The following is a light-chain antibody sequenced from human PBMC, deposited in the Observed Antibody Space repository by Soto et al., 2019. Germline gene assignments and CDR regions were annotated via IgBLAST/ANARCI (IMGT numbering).Light chain of an antibody. CDR1: QSISSY. CDR3: QHRYSTPLT. Sequence: DIQMTQSPSSLSASVGDRVTITCRASQSISSYLNWYQQKPGKAPKLLIYAASSLQSGVPSRFSGSGSGTGFTLTISSLQPEDFATYYCQHRYSTPLTFGQGNKLEVK. J-gene: IGKJ2*01. CDR2: AAS. V-gene: IGKV1-39*01.